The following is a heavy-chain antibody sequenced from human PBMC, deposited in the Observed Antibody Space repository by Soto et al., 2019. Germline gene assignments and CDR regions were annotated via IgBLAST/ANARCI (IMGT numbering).Heavy chain of an antibody. CDR2: IWYDGSNK. V-gene: IGHV3-33*01. CDR1: GFTFSSYG. Sequence: GGSLRLSCAASGFTFSSYGMHWVRQAPGKGLEWVAVIWYDGSNKYYADSVKGRFTISRDNSKNTLYLQMNSLRAEDTAVYYCARVMEYPDLFGPGASKYYYYGMDVWGQGTTVTVSS. D-gene: IGHD2-8*01. J-gene: IGHJ6*02. CDR3: ARVMEYPDLFGPGASKYYYYGMDV.